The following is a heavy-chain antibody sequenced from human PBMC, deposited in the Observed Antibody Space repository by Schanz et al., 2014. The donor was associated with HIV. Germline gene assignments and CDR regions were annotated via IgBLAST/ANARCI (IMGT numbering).Heavy chain of an antibody. CDR1: GYTFTDYF. D-gene: IGHD3-10*01. CDR2: IKPNSGGT. CDR3: ARHNYRLNFEL. J-gene: IGHJ3*01. V-gene: IGHV1-2*02. Sequence: QVQLVQSGAAVKKPEASVKVSCKASGYTFTDYFIHWVRQAPGQGLEWMGWIKPNSGGTKYAQKFLGRVTLTRDTSISTAYMELTRLRSDDTAVYYCARHNYRLNFELWGQGTMVTVSS.